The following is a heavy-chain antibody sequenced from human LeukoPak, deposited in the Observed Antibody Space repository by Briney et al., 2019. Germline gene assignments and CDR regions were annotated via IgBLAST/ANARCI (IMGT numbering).Heavy chain of an antibody. CDR1: GGSISRYY. CDR2: IHYSGST. J-gene: IGHJ4*02. Sequence: SETLSLTCAVSGGSISRYYWSWLRQPPGKGLEWIGYIHYSGSTISNPSLKSRVTISVDTSKNQFSLKLRSVTAADTAVYYCARDLDNSGWYVFDNWGQGNLVTVSS. D-gene: IGHD6-19*01. CDR3: ARDLDNSGWYVFDN. V-gene: IGHV4-59*12.